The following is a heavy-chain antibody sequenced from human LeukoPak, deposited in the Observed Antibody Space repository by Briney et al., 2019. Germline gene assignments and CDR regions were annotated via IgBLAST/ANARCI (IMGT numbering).Heavy chain of an antibody. CDR2: ISGSSGNS. D-gene: IGHD5-24*01. CDR3: XKDRLHWLQGTGADF. V-gene: IGHV3-23*01. CDR1: GFTFSSYG. Sequence: GGTLRPSCAASGFTFSSYGMSWVRQAPGKGLEWVSAISGSSGNSYYADSVKGRFTISRDNSKNTLYLQMNSLRAEDPAVYYXXKDRLHWLQGTGADFWGQGTLVTVSS. J-gene: IGHJ4*02.